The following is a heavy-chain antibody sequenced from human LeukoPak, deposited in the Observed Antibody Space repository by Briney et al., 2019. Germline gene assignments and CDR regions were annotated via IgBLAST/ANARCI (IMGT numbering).Heavy chain of an antibody. CDR2: INPNSGGT. CDR3: ARDPGSGSYLFQH. J-gene: IGHJ1*01. CDR1: GYTFTGYY. D-gene: IGHD3-10*01. V-gene: IGHV1-2*02. Sequence: ASVKVSCKASGYTFTGYYMHWVRQAPGQGLEWMGWINPNSGGTNYAQKFQGGVTMTRDTSISTAYMELSRLKSDDTAVYYCARDPGSGSYLFQHWGQGTLVTVSS.